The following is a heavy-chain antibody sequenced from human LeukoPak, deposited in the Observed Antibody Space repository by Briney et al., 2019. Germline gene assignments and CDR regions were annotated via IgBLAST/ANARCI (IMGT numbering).Heavy chain of an antibody. J-gene: IGHJ4*02. CDR3: AREPSYSSGPPGY. D-gene: IGHD6-19*01. Sequence: ASVKVSCKASGYTFTSYGITWVRQAPGQGLEWMGWISGYNGNTNYAQNLQGRVAMTTDTSTSTAYMELRSRRSDDTAVYYCAREPSYSSGPPGYWGQGTLVTVSS. CDR2: ISGYNGNT. V-gene: IGHV1-18*01. CDR1: GYTFTSYG.